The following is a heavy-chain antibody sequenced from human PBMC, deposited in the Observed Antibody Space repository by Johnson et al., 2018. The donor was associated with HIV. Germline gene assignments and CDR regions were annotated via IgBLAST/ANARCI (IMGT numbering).Heavy chain of an antibody. V-gene: IGHV3-33*06. CDR3: AKDQASSISAFDI. J-gene: IGHJ3*02. CDR1: GFTFSSYG. CDR2: IWYDGSNK. Sequence: QVQVLESGGGVVQPGRSLRLSCAASGFTFSSYGMHWVRQAPGKGLEWVAVIWYDGSNKYYADSVKGRFTISRDNSKNTLYLQMNSLRAEDTAVYYCAKDQASSISAFDIWGQGTMVTVSS. D-gene: IGHD2-2*01.